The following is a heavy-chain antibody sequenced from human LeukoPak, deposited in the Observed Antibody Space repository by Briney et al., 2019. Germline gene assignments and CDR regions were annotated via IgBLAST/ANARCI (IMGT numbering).Heavy chain of an antibody. CDR1: GYTFIGYY. Sequence: ASVKVSCKASGYTFIGYYMHWVRQAPGQGLEWMGWINPNSGGTNYAQKFQDRVTMTRDTSISTAYMELSRLRSDDMAMYFCARAYTGFEAFDYWGQGTLVTVSS. J-gene: IGHJ4*02. V-gene: IGHV1-2*02. CDR3: ARAYTGFEAFDY. D-gene: IGHD5-12*01. CDR2: INPNSGGT.